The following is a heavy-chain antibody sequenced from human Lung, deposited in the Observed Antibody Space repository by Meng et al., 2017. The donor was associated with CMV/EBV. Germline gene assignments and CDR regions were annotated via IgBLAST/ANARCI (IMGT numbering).Heavy chain of an antibody. D-gene: IGHD1-26*01. Sequence: ASXXVSXKASGDTFTAYYMHWVRQAPGQGLEWMGWINPRSGGTIYAQNFQGRVTMTTDTSNSTAYMEVSRMTSDYTALYYRARERLVRDPPYYAMDVWGQGXTVTVSS. CDR3: ARERLVRDPPYYAMDV. CDR2: INPRSGGT. CDR1: GDTFTAYY. V-gene: IGHV1-2*02. J-gene: IGHJ6*02.